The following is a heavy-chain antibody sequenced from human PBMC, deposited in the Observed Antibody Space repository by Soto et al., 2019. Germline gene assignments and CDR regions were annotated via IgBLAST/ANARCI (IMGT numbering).Heavy chain of an antibody. CDR3: ARAAVAVADYYYYYGMDV. D-gene: IGHD6-19*01. Sequence: SETLSLTCAVYGGSFSGYYWSWIRQPPGKGLEWIGEINHSGSTNYNPSLKSRVTISVDTSKNQFSLKLSSVTAADTAVYYCARAAVAVADYYYYYGMDVWGQGTTVTVSS. CDR2: INHSGST. J-gene: IGHJ6*02. CDR1: GGSFSGYY. V-gene: IGHV4-34*01.